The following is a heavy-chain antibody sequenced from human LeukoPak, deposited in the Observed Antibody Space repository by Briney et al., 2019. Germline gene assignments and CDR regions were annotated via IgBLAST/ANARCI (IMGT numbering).Heavy chain of an antibody. Sequence: PGRSLRLSCAASGFTFSSYAMHWVRQAPGKGLEWVAVISYDGSNKYYADSVKGRFTISRDNSKNTLYLQMDSLRAEDTAVYYCAREIIAAADYIDYWGQGTLVTVSS. V-gene: IGHV3-30*04. J-gene: IGHJ4*02. CDR1: GFTFSSYA. D-gene: IGHD6-13*01. CDR2: ISYDGSNK. CDR3: AREIIAAADYIDY.